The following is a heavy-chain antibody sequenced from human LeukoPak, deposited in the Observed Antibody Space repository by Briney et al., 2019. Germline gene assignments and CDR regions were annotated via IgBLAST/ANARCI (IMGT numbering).Heavy chain of an antibody. J-gene: IGHJ4*02. CDR2: ISYDGSNK. CDR1: GFTFSSYA. V-gene: IGHV3-30*01. Sequence: GGSLRLSCAASGFTFSSYAMHWVRQAPGKGLEWVAVISYDGSNKYYADSVRGRFTISRDNSKNTLYLQMNSLRAEDTAVYYCAREWQQLVGSVFDYWGQGTLVTVSS. CDR3: AREWQQLVGSVFDY. D-gene: IGHD6-13*01.